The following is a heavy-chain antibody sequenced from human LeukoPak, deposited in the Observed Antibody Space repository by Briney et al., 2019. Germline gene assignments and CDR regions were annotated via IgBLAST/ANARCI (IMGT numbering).Heavy chain of an antibody. CDR3: ARGGRYYGSGSYYNFDY. CDR2: IYYCGST. D-gene: IGHD3-10*01. CDR1: GGSISSYY. J-gene: IGHJ4*02. Sequence: SETLSLTCTVSGGSISSYYWSWIRQPPGKGLEWIGYIYYCGSTNYNPSLKSRVTISVDTSKNQFSLKLSSVTAADTVVYYCARGGRYYGSGSYYNFDYWGQGTLVTVSS. V-gene: IGHV4-59*01.